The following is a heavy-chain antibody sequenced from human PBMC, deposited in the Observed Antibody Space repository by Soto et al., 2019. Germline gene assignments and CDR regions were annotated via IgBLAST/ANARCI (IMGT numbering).Heavy chain of an antibody. CDR3: ARGYGARLYYMDV. V-gene: IGHV4-34*01. CDR2: INHSGST. J-gene: IGHJ6*03. CDR1: GGSFSGYY. D-gene: IGHD4-17*01. Sequence: SQTLSLTCAVYGGSFSGYYWSWIRQPPGKGLEWIGEINHSGSTNYNPSLKSRVTISVDTSKNQFSLKLSSVTAADTAVYYCARGYGARLYYMDVWGKGTTVTVSS.